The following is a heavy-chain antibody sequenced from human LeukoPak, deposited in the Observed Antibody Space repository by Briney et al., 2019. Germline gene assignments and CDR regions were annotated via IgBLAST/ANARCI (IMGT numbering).Heavy chain of an antibody. CDR2: IYYSGRT. CDR1: GGSISTYY. D-gene: IGHD1-14*01. V-gene: IGHV4-59*01. J-gene: IGHJ2*01. Sequence: SETLSLTCTVSGGSISTYYRTWIRQPPGKALEWIGYIYYSGRTSYNPSLKSRVTMSVDTSKNQFSLELSSVTAADTAVYFCARDGNPWNLDVWGRGTLVTVSS. CDR3: ARDGNPWNLDV.